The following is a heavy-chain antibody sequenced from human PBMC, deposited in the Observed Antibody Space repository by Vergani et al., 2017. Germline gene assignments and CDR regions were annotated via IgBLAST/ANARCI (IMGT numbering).Heavy chain of an antibody. CDR3: AKDWGGYCSSTSCSPGAAFDI. D-gene: IGHD2-2*01. CDR1: GFTFSSYG. CDR2: ISFDGSNK. Sequence: QVQLVESGGGVVQPGRSLRLSCAASGFTFSSYGMHWVRQAPGKGLDWVAVISFDGSNKYYADSVKGRFTISRDNSKSTLYLQMNSLRAQDTAAYYCAKDWGGYCSSTSCSPGAAFDIWGQGTMVTVSS. J-gene: IGHJ3*02. V-gene: IGHV3-30*18.